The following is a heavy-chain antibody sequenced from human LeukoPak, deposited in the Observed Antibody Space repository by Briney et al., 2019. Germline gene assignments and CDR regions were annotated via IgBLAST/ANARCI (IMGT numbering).Heavy chain of an antibody. CDR1: GFTFSDYY. D-gene: IGHD2-2*01. V-gene: IGHV3-11*04. CDR2: ISSSGSTI. CDR3: ARGWEPDEYQLLAAFDI. J-gene: IGHJ3*02. Sequence: PGGSLRLSCAASGFTFSDYYMSWIRQAPGKGLEWVSYISSSGSTIYYADSVKGRFTISRDNAKNSLYLQMNSLRAEDTAVYYCARGWEPDEYQLLAAFDIWGQGTMVTVSS.